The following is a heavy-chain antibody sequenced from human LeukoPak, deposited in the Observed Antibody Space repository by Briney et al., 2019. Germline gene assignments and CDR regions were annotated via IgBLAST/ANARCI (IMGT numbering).Heavy chain of an antibody. CDR2: TSHSGGT. V-gene: IGHV4-30-4*01. CDR1: GGSLSSGDYY. Sequence: SETLSLTCTVSGGSLSSGDYYWSWIRQPPGKGLEWIVYTSHSGGTYYNPSLQSRLTISVDTSKNQFSLKLSSVTAADTAVYYCARAIPDAGDYYYYAMDVWGQGTTVTVSS. D-gene: IGHD1-14*01. CDR3: ARAIPDAGDYYYYAMDV. J-gene: IGHJ6*02.